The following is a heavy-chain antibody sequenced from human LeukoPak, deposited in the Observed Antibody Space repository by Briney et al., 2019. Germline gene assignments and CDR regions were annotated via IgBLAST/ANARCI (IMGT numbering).Heavy chain of an antibody. CDR1: GYTFTTYA. Sequence: GASVKVSCKASGYTFTTYAMNWVRQAPGQGLQWMGWINTNTGNPTYAQGFTGRFVFPLDTSVSTTYLQISSLKAEDTAVYYCARGIGNERRVYWGQGTLVTVSS. CDR3: ARGIGNERRVY. CDR2: INTNTGNP. D-gene: IGHD1-1*01. J-gene: IGHJ4*02. V-gene: IGHV7-4-1*02.